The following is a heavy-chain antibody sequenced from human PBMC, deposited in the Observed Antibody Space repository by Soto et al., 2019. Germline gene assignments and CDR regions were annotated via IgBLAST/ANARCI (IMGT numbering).Heavy chain of an antibody. V-gene: IGHV4-30-4*01. D-gene: IGHD3-22*01. Sequence: QVQLQESGPGLVNPSQTLSLTCTVSGGSISSGDYYWSWIRQPPGKGLEWIGYIYYSGSTYYNPSLKRRVTIAVDTSKNQFSLKLSSVTAADTAVYYCARGVGYYSWYFDLWGRGTLVTVSS. CDR2: IYYSGST. CDR1: GGSISSGDYY. CDR3: ARGVGYYSWYFDL. J-gene: IGHJ2*01.